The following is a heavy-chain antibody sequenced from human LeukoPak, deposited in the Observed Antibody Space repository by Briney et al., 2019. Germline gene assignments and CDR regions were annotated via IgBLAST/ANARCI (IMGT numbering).Heavy chain of an antibody. CDR3: ATEVAMTTVTNNWFDP. V-gene: IGHV4-34*01. CDR2: INHSGST. D-gene: IGHD4-17*01. J-gene: IGHJ5*02. CDR1: GVSFSGYY. Sequence: PSETLSLTCAVYGVSFSGYYWSWIRQPPGKGLEWIGEINHSGSTNYNPSPKSRVTISVDTSKNQFSLKLSSVTAADTAVYYCATEVAMTTVTNNWFDPWGQGTLVTVSS.